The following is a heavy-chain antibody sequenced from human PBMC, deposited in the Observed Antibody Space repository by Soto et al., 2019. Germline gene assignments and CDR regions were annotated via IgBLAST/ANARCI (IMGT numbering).Heavy chain of an antibody. V-gene: IGHV4-59*03. CDR2: IHYSGSS. CDR1: GASISSYH. Sequence: SETLSLTCTVSGASISSYHWSWIRQPPGKGLEWIGYIHYSGSSNYIPSLKSRVTMSADTSKNQFSLRLSSVTAADTAIYYCASSIGDPFYYMDVWGKGTMVTVSS. CDR3: ASSIGDPFYYMDV. J-gene: IGHJ6*03. D-gene: IGHD6-6*01.